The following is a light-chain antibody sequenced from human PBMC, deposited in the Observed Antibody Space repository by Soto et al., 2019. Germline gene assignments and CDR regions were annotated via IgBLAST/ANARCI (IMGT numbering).Light chain of an antibody. Sequence: QSALTQPASVSGSPGQSITISCAGTSADIGAFNYVSWYQLHPDKAPKLLIYDVSARPSGVSTRFSASKSANTASLTISGLQADDEADYYCCSYSTTSALVFGGGTKLTV. CDR2: DVS. CDR1: SADIGAFNY. J-gene: IGLJ2*01. V-gene: IGLV2-14*03. CDR3: CSYSTTSALV.